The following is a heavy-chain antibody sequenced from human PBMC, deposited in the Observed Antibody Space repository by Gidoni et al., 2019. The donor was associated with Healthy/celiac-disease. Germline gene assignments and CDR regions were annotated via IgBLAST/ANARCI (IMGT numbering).Heavy chain of an antibody. CDR1: GGSISSYY. D-gene: IGHD1-26*01. J-gene: IGHJ6*02. CDR2: IYYSGST. Sequence: VKPSETLSLTCTVSGGSISSYYWSWIRQPPGKGLEWIGYIYYSGSTNYNPSRKSRVTISVDTSKNQFSLKLSSVTAADTAVYYCARVDGIVGATPPYYYGMDVWGQGTTVTVSS. V-gene: IGHV4-59*01. CDR3: ARVDGIVGATPPYYYGMDV.